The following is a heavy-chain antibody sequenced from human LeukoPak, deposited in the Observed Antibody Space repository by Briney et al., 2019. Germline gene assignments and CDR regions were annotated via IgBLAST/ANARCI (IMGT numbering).Heavy chain of an antibody. CDR1: GFSFSRYW. V-gene: IGHV3-74*01. CDR2: INSDGSIT. CDR3: ASRDYTSSKY. Sequence: GGSLRLSCAASGFSFSRYWMHWVRQAPGKGLVWVSDINSDGSITRYADSVKGRFTISRDNAKNTLYLQRNSLRAEDTAVYYCASRDYTSSKYWGQGTLVTVSS. J-gene: IGHJ4*02. D-gene: IGHD2-2*02.